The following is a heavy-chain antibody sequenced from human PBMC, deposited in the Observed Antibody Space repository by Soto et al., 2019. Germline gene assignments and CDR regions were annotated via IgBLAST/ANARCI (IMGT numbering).Heavy chain of an antibody. CDR2: IYYSGST. V-gene: IGHV4-59*01. Sequence: SETLSLTCIVPGGSIISYYWIWIRLPPGKGLEWIGYIYYSGSTNYNPSLKSRVTISVDTSKNQFSVKLSSVTAADTAVYYCARVWGGAFDIWGQGTMVTVSS. D-gene: IGHD3-10*01. CDR1: GGSIISYY. CDR3: ARVWGGAFDI. J-gene: IGHJ3*02.